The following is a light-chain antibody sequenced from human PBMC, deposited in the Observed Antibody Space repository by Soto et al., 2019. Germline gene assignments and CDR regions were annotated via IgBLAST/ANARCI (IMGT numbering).Light chain of an antibody. CDR3: LQDYNYPWT. V-gene: IGKV1-5*01. Sequence: DIQMTQSPSTLSASVGDRASITCRASQSIGVWLAWYQQKPGKAPKLLIYDASSLESGVPSRFSGSGSGTEFILTISSLQPDDFATYYCLQDYNYPWTFGQGTKVDIK. J-gene: IGKJ1*01. CDR1: QSIGVW. CDR2: DAS.